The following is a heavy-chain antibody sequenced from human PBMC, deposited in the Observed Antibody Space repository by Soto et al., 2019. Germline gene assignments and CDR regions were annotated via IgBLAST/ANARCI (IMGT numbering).Heavy chain of an antibody. D-gene: IGHD6-13*01. CDR1: GGSVSNGSYY. Sequence: SETLSLTCTVSGGSVSNGSYYWTWIRQPPGKGLEWIGDIYYSGSTNYNPSLKSRVTISVDTSKNQFSLKLSSVTAADTAVYSCAYFGAAAGTKYFQHWGQGTLVTVS. J-gene: IGHJ1*01. CDR2: IYYSGST. V-gene: IGHV4-61*01. CDR3: AYFGAAAGTKYFQH.